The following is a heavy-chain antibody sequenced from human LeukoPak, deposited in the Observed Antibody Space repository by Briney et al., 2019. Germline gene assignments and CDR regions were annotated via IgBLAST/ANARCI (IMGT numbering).Heavy chain of an antibody. CDR1: GFAFNNYG. Sequence: GGSLRLSYAASGFAFNNYGMSWGRQGPGKRLEWVSAMSGTGYHTYYADSDKTYSAASVTRPFTISRYTSKSTLYLHMNNLRLEDTAIYSCAKVAAIDHWRHGTLVTVSS. V-gene: IGHV3-23*01. CDR2: MSGTGYHT. J-gene: IGHJ4*01. CDR3: AKVAAIDH.